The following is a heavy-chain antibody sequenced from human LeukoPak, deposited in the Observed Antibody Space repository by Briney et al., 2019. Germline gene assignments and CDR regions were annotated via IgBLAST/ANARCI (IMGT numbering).Heavy chain of an antibody. CDR2: VRGKPHSSAT. J-gene: IGHJ4*02. Sequence: GGSLRLSCVASGFGFSASAIHWVRQASGRGLEWVGRVRGKPHSSATSYGASVQGRFTISRDNSKNTAYLQMNSLKIEDTAVYYCSREGTTAPAGTAQDYWGQGTLVIVSS. V-gene: IGHV3-73*01. CDR3: SREGTTAPAGTAQDY. CDR1: GFGFSASA. D-gene: IGHD4-11*01.